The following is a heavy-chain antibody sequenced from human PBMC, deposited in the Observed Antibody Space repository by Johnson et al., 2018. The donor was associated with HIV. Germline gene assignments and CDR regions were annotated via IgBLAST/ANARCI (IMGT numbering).Heavy chain of an antibody. CDR3: AREKGYYYDSSGLDAFDI. Sequence: QVQLVESGGGLVKPGGSLRLSCAASGFTFSDYYMSWIRQAPGKGLEWVSYISSSGSTIYYADSVKGRYTISRGNAKNSLYLQMNRLRAEDTAVYYCAREKGYYYDSSGLDAFDIWGQGTMVSVSS. V-gene: IGHV3-11*04. J-gene: IGHJ3*02. CDR2: ISSSGSTI. D-gene: IGHD3-22*01. CDR1: GFTFSDYY.